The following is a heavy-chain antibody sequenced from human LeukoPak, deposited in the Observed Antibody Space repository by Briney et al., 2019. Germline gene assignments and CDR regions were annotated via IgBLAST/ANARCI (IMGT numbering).Heavy chain of an antibody. CDR2: ISSRGSTI. CDR3: ARVGWVLGYAFDI. Sequence: PGGSLRLSCEASGVSLSSYEMNWVRQAPGKGLEWVSHISSRGSTIYYADSVKGRFTISRDNAKNSLYLQMNSLRAEDTAVYYCARVGWVLGYAFDIWGQGTMVTVSS. CDR1: GVSLSSYE. J-gene: IGHJ3*02. D-gene: IGHD1-26*01. V-gene: IGHV3-48*03.